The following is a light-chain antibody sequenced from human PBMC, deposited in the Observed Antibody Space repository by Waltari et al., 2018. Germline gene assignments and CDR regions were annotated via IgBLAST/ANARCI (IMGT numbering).Light chain of an antibody. Sequence: IQLTQSPSSLSASVGDRVPITCRASQGISNYLAWYQQKPGKAPKLLIYAASTLQSGVPSRFSGTGSGTDFTLTISSLQPADFATYDFHQLNSYQWTFGQGTKVEIK. CDR3: HQLNSYQWT. CDR2: AAS. CDR1: QGISNY. V-gene: IGKV1-9*01. J-gene: IGKJ1*01.